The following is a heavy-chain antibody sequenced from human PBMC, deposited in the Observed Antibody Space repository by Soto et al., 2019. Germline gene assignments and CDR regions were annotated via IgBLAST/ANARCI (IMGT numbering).Heavy chain of an antibody. CDR3: ARDSWGDAFDI. V-gene: IGHV1-8*01. CDR2: MNPNSGNT. CDR1: GYTFTIYD. D-gene: IGHD3-16*01. J-gene: IGHJ3*02. Sequence: ASLKVSCKASGYTFTIYDINWVLQATGQGLEWMGWMNPNSGNTGYAQKFQGRVTMTRNTSISTAYMELSSLRSEDTAVYYCARDSWGDAFDIWGQGTMVTVSS.